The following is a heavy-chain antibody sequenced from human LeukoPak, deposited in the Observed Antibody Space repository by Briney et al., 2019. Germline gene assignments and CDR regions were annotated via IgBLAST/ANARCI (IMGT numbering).Heavy chain of an antibody. CDR2: ISSSSSYI. CDR1: GFTFSSYS. J-gene: IGHJ4*02. V-gene: IGHV3-21*01. D-gene: IGHD4-17*01. Sequence: GGSLSLSCAAAGFTFSSYSMNWVRQAPGKGLEWVSSISSSSSYIYYADSVKGRFTISRDNAKNSLYLQMNGLRAEDTAVYYCARDDTVTTTRFDYWGQGTLVTVSS. CDR3: ARDDTVTTTRFDY.